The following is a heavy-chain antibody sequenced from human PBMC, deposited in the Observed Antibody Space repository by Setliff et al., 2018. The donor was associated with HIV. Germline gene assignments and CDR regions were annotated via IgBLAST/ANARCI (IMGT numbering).Heavy chain of an antibody. CDR3: ARRDGRSMNAFEI. Sequence: PGESLKISCKASGYNFTTYWITWVRQMPGKGLEWMGTIWPGDSDVRYGPSFQGQVTISVDKTVATAYLEWSSLKASDTAIYYCARRDGRSMNAFEIWGPGTMVTVSS. J-gene: IGHJ3*02. V-gene: IGHV5-51*01. CDR1: GYNFTTYW. D-gene: IGHD6-13*01. CDR2: IWPGDSDV.